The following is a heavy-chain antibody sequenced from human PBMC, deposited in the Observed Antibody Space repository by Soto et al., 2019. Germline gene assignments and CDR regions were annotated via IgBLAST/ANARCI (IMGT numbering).Heavy chain of an antibody. CDR1: GYTFTSYA. V-gene: IGHV1-3*01. Sequence: GALVKVSCKASGYTFTSYAMHWVRQAPGQRLEWMGWINAGNGNTKYSQKFQGRVTITRDTSASTAYMELSSLRSEDTAVYYCARIDSLLWFGELIDYWGQGTLVTVSS. J-gene: IGHJ4*02. CDR2: INAGNGNT. CDR3: ARIDSLLWFGELIDY. D-gene: IGHD3-10*01.